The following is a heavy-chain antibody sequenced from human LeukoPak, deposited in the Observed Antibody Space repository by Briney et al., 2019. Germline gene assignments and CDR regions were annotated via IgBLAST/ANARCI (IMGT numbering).Heavy chain of an antibody. CDR3: AKGAEKYSSSSGIDY. D-gene: IGHD6-6*01. J-gene: IGHJ4*02. Sequence: GVLRLSCAASGFTFSSYAMSWVRQAPGKGLEWVAVISYDGSNKYYADSVKGRFTISRDNSENTVYLQMNSLRAEDTAVYYCAKGAEKYSSSSGIDYWGQGTLVTVSS. CDR2: ISYDGSNK. V-gene: IGHV3-30*18. CDR1: GFTFSSYA.